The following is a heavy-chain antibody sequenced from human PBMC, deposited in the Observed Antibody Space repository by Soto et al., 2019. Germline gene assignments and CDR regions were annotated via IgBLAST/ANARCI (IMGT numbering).Heavy chain of an antibody. CDR3: ARQVGGWAPWYFDY. Sequence: SETLSLTCTVSGGSISSYYWSWIRQPTGKGLEWIGYIYYSGSTNYNPSLKSRVTISVDTSKNQFSLKLSSVTAADTAVYYCARQVGGWAPWYFDYWGQGTLVTVSS. V-gene: IGHV4-59*08. D-gene: IGHD6-19*01. CDR1: GGSISSYY. CDR2: IYYSGST. J-gene: IGHJ4*02.